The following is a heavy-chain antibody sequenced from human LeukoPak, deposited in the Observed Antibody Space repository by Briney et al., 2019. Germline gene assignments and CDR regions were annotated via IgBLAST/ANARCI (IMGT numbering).Heavy chain of an antibody. CDR1: GFAFSSYS. CDR3: ASSRFGEEVDAFDI. CDR2: ISSSSSYI. V-gene: IGHV3-21*01. J-gene: IGHJ3*02. D-gene: IGHD3-10*01. Sequence: GGSLRLSCAASGFAFSSYSMNWVRQAPGKGLEWVSSISSSSSYIYYADSVKGRFTISRDNAKNSLYLQMNSLRAEDTAVYYSASSRFGEEVDAFDIWGQGTMVTVSS.